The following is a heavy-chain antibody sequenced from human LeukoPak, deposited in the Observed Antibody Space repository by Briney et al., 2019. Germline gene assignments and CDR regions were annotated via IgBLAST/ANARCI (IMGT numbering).Heavy chain of an antibody. CDR3: AKVLDTAMAY. CDR1: GFTFSSYG. V-gene: IGHV3-30*18. Sequence: PGGSLRLSGAASGFTFSSYGMHWVRQAPGKGLEWVAVISYDGSNKYYADSVKGRFTISRDNSKNTLYLQMNSLRAEDTAVYYCAKVLDTAMAYWGQGTLVTVSS. J-gene: IGHJ4*02. CDR2: ISYDGSNK. D-gene: IGHD5-18*01.